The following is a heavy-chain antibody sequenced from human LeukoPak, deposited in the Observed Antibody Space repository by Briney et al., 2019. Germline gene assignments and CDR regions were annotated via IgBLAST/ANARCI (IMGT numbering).Heavy chain of an antibody. J-gene: IGHJ4*02. D-gene: IGHD2-8*01. V-gene: IGHV3-23*01. CDR2: ISGSGGGT. CDR1: GFTFSSYA. Sequence: PGGSLRLSCAASGFTFSSYAMSWVRQAPGKGLEWVSAISGSGGGTYYADSVKGRFTISRDNPKNTLYLQMNSLRAEDTAVYYCAKDSHCTNGVCYGLDYWGQGTLVTVSS. CDR3: AKDSHCTNGVCYGLDY.